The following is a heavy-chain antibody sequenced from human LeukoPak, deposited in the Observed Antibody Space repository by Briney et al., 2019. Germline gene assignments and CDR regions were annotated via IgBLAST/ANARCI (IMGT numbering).Heavy chain of an antibody. V-gene: IGHV4-4*07. CDR3: ARYPTIAVAGTVCRAFDI. Sequence: SETLSLTCTVSGGSISSYYWSWIRQPAGKGLEWIGRIYTSGSTNYNPSLKSRVTMSVDTSKNQFSLRLSSVTAADTAVYYCARYPTIAVAGTVCRAFDIWGQGTMVTVSS. CDR2: IYTSGST. D-gene: IGHD6-19*01. CDR1: GGSISSYY. J-gene: IGHJ3*02.